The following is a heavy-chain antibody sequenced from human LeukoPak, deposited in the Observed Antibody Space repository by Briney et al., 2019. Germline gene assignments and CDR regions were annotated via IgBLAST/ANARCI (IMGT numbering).Heavy chain of an antibody. D-gene: IGHD6-19*01. CDR3: ARGLAVAGQGRYYFDY. V-gene: IGHV3-21*01. J-gene: IGHJ4*02. CDR2: ISSSSSYI. CDR1: GFTFSSYE. Sequence: PGGSLRLSCAASGFTFSSYEMNWVRQAPGKGLEWVSSISSSSSYIYYADSVKGRFTISRDNAKNSLYLQMNSLRAEDTAVYYCARGLAVAGQGRYYFDYWGQGTLVTVSS.